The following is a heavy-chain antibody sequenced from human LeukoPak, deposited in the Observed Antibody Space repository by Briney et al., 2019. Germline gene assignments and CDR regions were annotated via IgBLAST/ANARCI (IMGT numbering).Heavy chain of an antibody. J-gene: IGHJ4*02. CDR3: AAENTYDSGTYYSPSDY. V-gene: IGHV4-61*02. D-gene: IGHD3-10*01. CDR1: GGSISSGTYY. CDR2: IYTSGST. Sequence: PSETLSLTCTVSGGSISSGTYYWSWIRQPAGKGLEWIGRIYTSGSTNYNPSLKSRVSISVDTSKNQFSLKLSSVTAADTAVYYCAAENTYDSGTYYSPSDYWGQGTLVTVSS.